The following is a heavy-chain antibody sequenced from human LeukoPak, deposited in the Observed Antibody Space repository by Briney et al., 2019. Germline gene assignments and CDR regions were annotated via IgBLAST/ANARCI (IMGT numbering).Heavy chain of an antibody. Sequence: ASVKVSCKASGYTFTGYYMHWVRQAPGQGLEWMGRINPNSGGTNYAQKFQGRVTMTRDTSISTAYMELSRLRSDDTAVYYCARVYYDFWSGYSPRYYYYGMDVWGQGTTVTVSS. V-gene: IGHV1-2*06. D-gene: IGHD3-3*01. CDR2: INPNSGGT. CDR1: GYTFTGYY. J-gene: IGHJ6*02. CDR3: ARVYYDFWSGYSPRYYYYGMDV.